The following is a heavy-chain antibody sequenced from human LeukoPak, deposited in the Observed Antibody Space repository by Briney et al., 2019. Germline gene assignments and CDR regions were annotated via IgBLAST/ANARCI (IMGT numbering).Heavy chain of an antibody. CDR1: GGSFSGYY. D-gene: IGHD2-2*01. CDR3: ASAHCSSTSCYSDFDY. Sequence: SETLSLTCAVYGGSFSGYYWSWIRQPPGKGLEWIGEINHSGSTNYNPSLKSRVTISVDTSKNQFSLKLSSVTAADTAVYYCASAHCSSTSCYSDFDYWGQGILVTVSS. J-gene: IGHJ4*02. V-gene: IGHV4-34*01. CDR2: INHSGST.